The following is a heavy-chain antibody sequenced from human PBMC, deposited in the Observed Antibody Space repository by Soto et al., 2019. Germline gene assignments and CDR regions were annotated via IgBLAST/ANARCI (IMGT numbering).Heavy chain of an antibody. CDR1: GYSFTSYW. CDR3: ARHYYSRGYCSSTSCSNWFDP. D-gene: IGHD2-2*01. V-gene: IGHV5-10-1*01. Sequence: ESLKISCKVSGYSFTSYWISWVRQMPGKGLEWMGRIDPSDSYTNYSPSFQGHVTISADKSISTAYLQWSSLKASDTAMYYCARHYYSRGYCSSTSCSNWFDPWGQGTLVTV. CDR2: IDPSDSYT. J-gene: IGHJ5*02.